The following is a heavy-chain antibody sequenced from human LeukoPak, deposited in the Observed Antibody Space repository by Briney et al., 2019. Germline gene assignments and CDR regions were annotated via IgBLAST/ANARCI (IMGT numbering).Heavy chain of an antibody. CDR3: ARDRAYCGGDCYSMGNWFDP. CDR2: ILSIFGTA. V-gene: IGHV1-69*05. Sequence: GCSVQDSCKASGGTFSSYAIRWVRQAPGQGLAWMGRILSIFGTANYAQKFQGRVTITTDESTSTAYMELSSLRSEDTAVYYCARDRAYCGGDCYSMGNWFDPWGQGTLVTVSS. CDR1: GGTFSSYA. J-gene: IGHJ5*02. D-gene: IGHD2-21*02.